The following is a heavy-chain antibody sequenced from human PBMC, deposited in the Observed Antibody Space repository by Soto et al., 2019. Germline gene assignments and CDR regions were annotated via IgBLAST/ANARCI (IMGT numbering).Heavy chain of an antibody. Sequence: PSETLSLTCTVSGGSISSYYWNWIRQPPGEGLEWIGYIRNSGSTNYNPSLKSRVTMSVDTSKNQFSLKLSSVTAADTAVYYCARDSTWGLEFFDYWGRGTLVTVSS. D-gene: IGHD2-21*01. V-gene: IGHV4-59*01. CDR1: GGSISSYY. CDR2: IRNSGST. CDR3: ARDSTWGLEFFDY. J-gene: IGHJ4*02.